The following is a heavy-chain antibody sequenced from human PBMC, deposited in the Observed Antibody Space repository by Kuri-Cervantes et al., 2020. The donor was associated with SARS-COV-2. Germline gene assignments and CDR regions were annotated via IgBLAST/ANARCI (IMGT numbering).Heavy chain of an antibody. D-gene: IGHD4-17*01. CDR3: ARDPSSYGDYVGSYFDY. CDR2: INSGSSIT. Sequence: GESLKISCAVSGFTFSSYSMNWVRQAPGKGLEWVSYINSGSSITYYADSVKGRFTISRDNAKDALYLQMSSLRDEDTAVYYYARDPSSYGDYVGSYFDYWGQGTLVTVSS. V-gene: IGHV3-48*02. J-gene: IGHJ4*02. CDR1: GFTFSSYS.